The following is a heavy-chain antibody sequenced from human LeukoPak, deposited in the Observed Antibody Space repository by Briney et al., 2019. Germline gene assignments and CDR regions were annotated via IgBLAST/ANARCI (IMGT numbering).Heavy chain of an antibody. CDR2: ITSSGNTI. Sequence: GGSLRLSCAASGFTFSSYTMNWVRQAPGKGLEWVSSITSSGNTIYYADSVKGRFAISRDNAKNSLYLQMNGLRAEDTAVYYCANRFDYWGQGTLVTVSS. V-gene: IGHV3-48*03. CDR3: ANRFDY. J-gene: IGHJ4*02. CDR1: GFTFSSYT.